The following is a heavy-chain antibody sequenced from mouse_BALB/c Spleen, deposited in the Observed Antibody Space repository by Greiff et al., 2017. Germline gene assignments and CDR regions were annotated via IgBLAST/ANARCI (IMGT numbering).Heavy chain of an antibody. D-gene: IGHD2-2*01. CDR2: IDPENGDT. V-gene: IGHV14-4*02. J-gene: IGHJ4*01. CDR1: GFNIKDYY. CDR3: NVYYGYDYYAMDY. Sequence: EVKLLESGAELVRSGASVKLSCTASGFNIKDYYMHWVKQRPEQGLEWIGWIDPENGDTEYAPKFQGKATMTAYTSSNTAYLQLSSLTSEDTAVYYCNVYYGYDYYAMDYWGQGTSVTVSS.